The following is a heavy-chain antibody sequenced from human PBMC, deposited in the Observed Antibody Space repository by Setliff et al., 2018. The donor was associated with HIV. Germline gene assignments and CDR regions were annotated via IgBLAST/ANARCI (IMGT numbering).Heavy chain of an antibody. V-gene: IGHV1-18*01. D-gene: IGHD3-10*01. CDR3: ARSISGPYFDY. CDR1: VGTFSRYL. CDR2: ISVSNDDT. J-gene: IGHJ4*02. Sequence: ASVKVSCKASVGTFSRYLINWVRQAPGQGLEWMGGISVSNDDTEYAEELQGRVTVTTDTSTGTAYMELRNLKSDETAVYYCARSISGPYFDYWGRGTLVTVSS.